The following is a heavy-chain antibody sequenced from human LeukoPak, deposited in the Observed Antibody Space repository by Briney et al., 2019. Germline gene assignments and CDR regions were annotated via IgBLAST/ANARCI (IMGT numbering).Heavy chain of an antibody. CDR2: IEYSGTT. V-gene: IGHV4-31*03. CDR3: AREDYYDSSGYLDY. Sequence: SETLSLTCTVSGGSISSSGYYWSWLRQPPGKGLEWIGYIEYSGTTYYNPSLKSRVTISVDTSKNQFSLKLFSVTAADTAVYYCAREDYYDSSGYLDYWGQGTLVTVSS. CDR1: GGSISSSGYY. J-gene: IGHJ4*02. D-gene: IGHD3-22*01.